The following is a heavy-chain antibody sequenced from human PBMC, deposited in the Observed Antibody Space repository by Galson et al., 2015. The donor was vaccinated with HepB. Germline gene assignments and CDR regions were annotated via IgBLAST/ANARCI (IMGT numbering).Heavy chain of an antibody. D-gene: IGHD6-13*01. CDR2: IRYDGSNK. CDR3: VKCSSSWSDFQH. V-gene: IGHV3-30*02. CDR1: GFTFSSYG. J-gene: IGHJ1*01. Sequence: SLRLSCATSGFTFSSYGMHWFRQAPGKGLEWVAFIRYDGSNKYYTESVKGRFTVSRDNSKNTVYLEMYSLRVEDTAVYYCVKCSSSWSDFQHWGQGTLVTVSS.